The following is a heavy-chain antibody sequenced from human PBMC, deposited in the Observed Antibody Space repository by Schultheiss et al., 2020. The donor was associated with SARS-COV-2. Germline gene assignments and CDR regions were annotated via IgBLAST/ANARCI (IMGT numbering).Heavy chain of an antibody. Sequence: SEILSLTCTVSGGSISSGAYYWSCIRQYPGKGLEWIGYIYYSGSTNYNPSLKSRVTISVDTSKNQFSLKLSSVTAADTAVYYCARTLSGQWLVGVRWFDPWGQGTLVTVAS. D-gene: IGHD6-19*01. J-gene: IGHJ5*02. CDR1: GGSISSGAYY. CDR2: IYYSGST. V-gene: IGHV4-61*08. CDR3: ARTLSGQWLVGVRWFDP.